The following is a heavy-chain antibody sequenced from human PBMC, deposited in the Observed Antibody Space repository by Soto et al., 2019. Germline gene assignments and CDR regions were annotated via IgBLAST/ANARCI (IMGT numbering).Heavy chain of an antibody. CDR2: MNPNSGNT. J-gene: IGHJ5*02. Sequence: SMKVSCKTSGHTFTSCDIHWMRLATGQGLEWMGWMNPNSGNTAYAQKFQGRVTMTRNTSISTAYMELSSLRSEDTAVYYCARLKQDYAVAWGQGTLVTVSS. V-gene: IGHV1-8*01. CDR1: GHTFTSCD. D-gene: IGHD3-16*01. CDR3: ARLKQDYAVA.